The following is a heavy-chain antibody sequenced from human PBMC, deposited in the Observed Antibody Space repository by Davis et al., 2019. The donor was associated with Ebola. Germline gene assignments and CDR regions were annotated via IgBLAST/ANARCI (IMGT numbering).Heavy chain of an antibody. J-gene: IGHJ3*02. CDR3: VKDTSNIWFDI. CDR1: GFIVSDKY. V-gene: IGHV3-53*01. Sequence: GESLKISCAASGFIVSDKYMSWVRQAPGKGLEWVSVIYRDGRTYYADSVKGRFTISRDNSENTLHLQMNGLRVEDTAIYFCVKDTSNIWFDIWGQGTNVTVSS. D-gene: IGHD1-26*01. CDR2: IYRDGRT.